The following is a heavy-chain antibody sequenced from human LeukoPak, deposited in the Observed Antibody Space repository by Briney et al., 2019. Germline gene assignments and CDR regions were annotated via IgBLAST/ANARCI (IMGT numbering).Heavy chain of an antibody. D-gene: IGHD6-13*01. CDR3: ARGKPGIAAAGTLSPLDY. Sequence: GRSLRLSCAASGFTFSTYSIHWVRQAPGNGLEWVAVISYDGTTKYYAHSVKGRFTISRDNSKNTLYLQMSSLGTEDTAVYYCARGKPGIAAAGTLSPLDYWGQGALVTVSS. V-gene: IGHV3-30*04. J-gene: IGHJ4*02. CDR1: GFTFSTYS. CDR2: ISYDGTTK.